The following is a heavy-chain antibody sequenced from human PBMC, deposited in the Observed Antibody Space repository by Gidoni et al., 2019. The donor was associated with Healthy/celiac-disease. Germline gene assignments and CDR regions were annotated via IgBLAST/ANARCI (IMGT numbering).Heavy chain of an antibody. V-gene: IGHV1-2*04. D-gene: IGHD1-26*01. CDR1: GSTFTGYY. Sequence: QVQLVQSGAEVKKPGASVKVSCKAYGSTFTGYYMHWVRQAPGQGLEWQGWINPNGGGTNYAQKCQGWVTMTRDTSIIPAYMQLSRLRSDDTAVYYCARRSWSYFSGMRDAFDIWGQGTMVTVSS. CDR2: INPNGGGT. J-gene: IGHJ3*02. CDR3: ARRSWSYFSGMRDAFDI.